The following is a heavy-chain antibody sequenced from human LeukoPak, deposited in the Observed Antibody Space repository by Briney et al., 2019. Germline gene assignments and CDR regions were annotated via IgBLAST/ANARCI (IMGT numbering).Heavy chain of an antibody. J-gene: IGHJ4*02. V-gene: IGHV3-21*01. CDR1: GFTFSSYS. CDR2: ISSSSSYI. Sequence: GGSLRLSCAASGFTFSSYSMNWVRQAPGKGLEWVSSISSSSSYIYYADSVKGRFTISRDNAKNSLYLQMNGLRAEDTAVYYCARDRAVAGIDYWGQGTLVTVSS. D-gene: IGHD6-19*01. CDR3: ARDRAVAGIDY.